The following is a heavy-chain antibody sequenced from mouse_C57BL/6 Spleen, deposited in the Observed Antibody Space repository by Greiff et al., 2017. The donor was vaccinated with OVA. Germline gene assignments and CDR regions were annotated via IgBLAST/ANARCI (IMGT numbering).Heavy chain of an antibody. CDR2: IHPSDSET. Sequence: VQLQQPGAELVRPGSSVKLSCKASGYTFTSYWMDWVKQRPGQGLEWIGNIHPSDSETHYNQKFKDKATLTVDKSSSTAYMQLSRLTSEDSAVYSCARGGNYLDFDVWGTGATVTVSS. V-gene: IGHV1-61*01. J-gene: IGHJ1*03. CDR1: GYTFTSYW. D-gene: IGHD2-1*01. CDR3: ARGGNYLDFDV.